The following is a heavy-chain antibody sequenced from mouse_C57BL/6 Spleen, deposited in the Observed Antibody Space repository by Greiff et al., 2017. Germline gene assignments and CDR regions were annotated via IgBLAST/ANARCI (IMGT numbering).Heavy chain of an antibody. CDR1: GYTFTSYW. V-gene: IGHV1-5*01. J-gene: IGHJ3*01. CDR3: TNSNYEAWFAY. CDR2: IYPGNSDT. D-gene: IGHD2-5*01. Sequence: VQLQQSGTVLARPGASVKMSCKTSGYTFTSYWMHWVKQRPGQGLEWIRAIYPGNSDTSYNQKFKGKAKLTAVTSASTAYMELSSLTNEDSAVYYCTNSNYEAWFAYWGQGTLVTVSA.